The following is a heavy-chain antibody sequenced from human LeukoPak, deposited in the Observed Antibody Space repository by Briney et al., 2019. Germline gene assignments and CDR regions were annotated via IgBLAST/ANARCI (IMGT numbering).Heavy chain of an antibody. J-gene: IGHJ3*02. CDR3: AGRDYYDSSGYHNDAFDI. CDR1: GFTFSSYA. Sequence: GGSLRLSCAASGFTFSSYAMSWVRQAPGKGLEWVSVISGSGDNTYYADSVKGRFTISRDNSKNTLYLQMNSLRAEDTAVYYCAGRDYYDSSGYHNDAFDIWGQGTMVTVSS. D-gene: IGHD3-22*01. V-gene: IGHV3-23*01. CDR2: ISGSGDNT.